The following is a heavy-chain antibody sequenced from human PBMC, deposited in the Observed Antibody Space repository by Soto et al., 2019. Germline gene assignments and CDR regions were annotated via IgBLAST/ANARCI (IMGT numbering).Heavy chain of an antibody. CDR2: IYYSGST. D-gene: IGHD3-3*01. CDR1: GGSISSYY. V-gene: IGHV4-59*08. CDR3: ARQSRFLEWLPQDYYYYYMDF. Sequence: SETLSLTCTVSGGSISSYYWSWIRQPPGKGLEWIGYIYYSGSTNYNPSLKSRVTISVDTSKNQFSLKLSSVTAADTAVYYCARQSRFLEWLPQDYYYYYMDFWGKGTTVTVSS. J-gene: IGHJ6*03.